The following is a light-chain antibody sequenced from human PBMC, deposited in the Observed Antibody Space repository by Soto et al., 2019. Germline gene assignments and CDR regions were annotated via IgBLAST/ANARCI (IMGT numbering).Light chain of an antibody. CDR2: AAS. V-gene: IGKV1-39*01. J-gene: IGKJ5*01. CDR1: QSIRTY. Sequence: DIQMTQSPSSLSASVGDRVTITCRASQSIRTYLNWYQQKPGKAPKLLIYAASSLQSGVPSRFSGGGSGTDFTLTISSLQPDDFATYYCQLSDSSFTFGQGTRLEIK. CDR3: QLSDSSFT.